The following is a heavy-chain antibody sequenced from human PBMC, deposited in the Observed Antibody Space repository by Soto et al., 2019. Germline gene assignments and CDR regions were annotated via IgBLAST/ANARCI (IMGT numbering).Heavy chain of an antibody. CDR3: ARKADEYYYMDV. CDR1: GGTFSSYT. CDR2: IIPILGIA. Sequence: QVQLVQSGAEVKKPGSSVKVSCKSSGGTFSSYTIRWVRQAPGQGLEWMGRIIPILGIANYAQKFQGRVTITADKSTSTAYRELSRLRSEDTAVYYCARKADEYYYMDVLGKGTTVTVSS. V-gene: IGHV1-69*02. J-gene: IGHJ6*03.